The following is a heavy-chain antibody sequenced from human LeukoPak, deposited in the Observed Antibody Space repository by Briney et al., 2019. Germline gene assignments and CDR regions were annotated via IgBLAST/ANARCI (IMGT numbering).Heavy chain of an antibody. CDR3: ARVRVGVITYYFDY. V-gene: IGHV1-2*06. Sequence: ASVKVSCKASGYTFTGYYMHWVRQAPGQGLEWMGRINPNSGGTNYAQKFQGGVTMTRDTSISTAYMELSRLRSDDTAVYYCARVRVGVITYYFDYWGQGTLVTVSS. D-gene: IGHD3-22*01. CDR1: GYTFTGYY. CDR2: INPNSGGT. J-gene: IGHJ4*02.